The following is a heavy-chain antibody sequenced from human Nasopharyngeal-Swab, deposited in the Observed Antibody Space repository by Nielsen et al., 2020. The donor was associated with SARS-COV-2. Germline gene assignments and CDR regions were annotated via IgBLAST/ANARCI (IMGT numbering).Heavy chain of an antibody. CDR2: INWNGGST. J-gene: IGHJ4*02. CDR3: ASTWIQLWLPHY. Sequence: GESLKISCAASGFTFDDYDMSWVRQAPGKGLEWVSGINWNGGSTGYADSVKGRFTISRDNAKNSLYLQMNSLRAEDTALYYCASTWIQLWLPHYWGQGTLVTVSS. D-gene: IGHD5-18*01. CDR1: GFTFDDYD. V-gene: IGHV3-20*04.